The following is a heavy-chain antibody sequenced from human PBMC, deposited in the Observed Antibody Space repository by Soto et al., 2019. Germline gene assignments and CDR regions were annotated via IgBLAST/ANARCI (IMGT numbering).Heavy chain of an antibody. D-gene: IGHD3-3*01. J-gene: IGHJ4*03. Sequence: SVKVSCKASGGTLSSFINYPINWVRQAPGQGLEWMGGIVPNVGTVNYAQKFQGRVTVTADRSTGTAYMELSSLRSEDTALYYCARRDTSGFLRYFDNWGQGTLVTVSS. CDR2: IVPNVGTV. CDR1: GGTLSSFINYP. V-gene: IGHV1-69*06. CDR3: ARRDTSGFLRYFDN.